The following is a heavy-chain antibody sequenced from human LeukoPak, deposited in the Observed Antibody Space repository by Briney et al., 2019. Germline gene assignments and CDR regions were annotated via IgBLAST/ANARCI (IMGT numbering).Heavy chain of an antibody. D-gene: IGHD4-17*01. Sequence: YTXXXXDINWVRQATGQGLEWMGWMNPNSGNTGYAQKFQGRVTMTRNTSISTAYMELSSLRSEDTAVYYCARGYGDYWGQGTLVTVSS. J-gene: IGHJ4*02. CDR3: ARGYGDY. V-gene: IGHV1-8*01. CDR1: YTXXXXD. CDR2: MNPNSGNT.